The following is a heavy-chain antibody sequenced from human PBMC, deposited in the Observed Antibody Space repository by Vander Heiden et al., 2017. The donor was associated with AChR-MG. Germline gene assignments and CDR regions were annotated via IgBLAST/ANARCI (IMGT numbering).Heavy chain of an antibody. J-gene: IGHJ4*02. V-gene: IGHV4-39*01. D-gene: IGHD6-19*01. CDR2: IYYSGRT. Sequence: QLQLQESGPGLVKPSETLSLTCTVAGGSISSSSYYWGWIRQPPGKGLEWIGSIYYSGRTYYNPALKSRVTISVDTSKNQFSLKMSSVTAADTAVYYCARGKGLAGVYFDYWGQVTLVTVSS. CDR3: ARGKGLAGVYFDY. CDR1: GGSISSSSYY.